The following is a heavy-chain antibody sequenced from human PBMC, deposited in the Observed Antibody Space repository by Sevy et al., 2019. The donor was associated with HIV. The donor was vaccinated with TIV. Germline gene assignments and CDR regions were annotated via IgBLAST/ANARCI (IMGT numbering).Heavy chain of an antibody. CDR3: AREFVAGNYCDY. CDR2: ISSSGSVR. Sequence: GGSLRLSCAASGFTFSDYYMSWIRQAPGKGLEWISYISSSGSVRYYVDSVKGRFTISRDNAKNSLYLQMNGLRADDTAVYYCAREFVAGNYCDYWGQGTLVTVSS. J-gene: IGHJ4*02. CDR1: GFTFSDYY. D-gene: IGHD6-19*01. V-gene: IGHV3-11*01.